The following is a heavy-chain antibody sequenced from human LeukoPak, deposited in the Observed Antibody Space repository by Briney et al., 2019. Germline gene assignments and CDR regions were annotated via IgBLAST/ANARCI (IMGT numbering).Heavy chain of an antibody. V-gene: IGHV4-39*07. CDR1: GGSLSSSSYY. CDR3: ARDKAATGTYNWFDP. J-gene: IGHJ5*02. Sequence: SETLSLTCTVSGGSLSSSSYYWGWIRQPPGKGLEWIGSIYYSGSTYYNPSLKSRITISVDTSKNQFSLKLSSVTAADTAVYYCARDKAATGTYNWFDPWGQGTPVTVSS. D-gene: IGHD4-17*01. CDR2: IYYSGST.